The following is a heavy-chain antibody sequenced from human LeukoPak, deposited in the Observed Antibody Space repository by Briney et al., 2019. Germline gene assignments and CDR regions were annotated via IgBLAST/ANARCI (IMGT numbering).Heavy chain of an antibody. CDR3: ARLLYYGPD. J-gene: IGHJ4*02. D-gene: IGHD3-16*01. V-gene: IGHV4-39*07. CDR1: GGSISGSAYY. Sequence: SETLSLTCTVSGGSISGSAYYWGWIRQPPGKGLEWIGSIYYTGSMYYNPSSGTTYYNPSLKSRVTISRDTSKNQFSLKLNSVTAADTAVFFCARLLYYGPDWGQGILVAVSA. CDR2: IYYTGSMYYNPSSGTT.